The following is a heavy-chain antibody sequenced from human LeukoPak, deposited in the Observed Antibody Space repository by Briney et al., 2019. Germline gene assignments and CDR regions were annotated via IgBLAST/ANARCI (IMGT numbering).Heavy chain of an antibody. CDR2: INPSGGST. Sequence: GASVKVSCKASGYTFTSYYMHWVRQAPGQGLEWMGIINPSGGSTSYAQKFQGRVTMTRDTSTSTVYMELSSLRFEDTAVYYCARAIGVVPAARYYFDYWGQGTLVTVSS. D-gene: IGHD2-2*01. CDR1: GYTFTSYY. CDR3: ARAIGVVPAARYYFDY. J-gene: IGHJ4*02. V-gene: IGHV1-46*01.